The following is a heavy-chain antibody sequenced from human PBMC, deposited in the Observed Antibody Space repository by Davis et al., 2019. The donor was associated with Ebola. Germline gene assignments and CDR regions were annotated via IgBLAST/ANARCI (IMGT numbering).Heavy chain of an antibody. J-gene: IGHJ4*02. CDR2: ISSSSSYM. V-gene: IGHV3-21*01. CDR1: GFTFSSYS. D-gene: IGHD6-13*01. Sequence: GESLKISCAASGFTFSSYSMNWVRQAPGKGLEWVSSISSSSSYMYYADSVKGRFTISRDNAKNSLYLQMNSLRAEDTAVYYCARDLSVAAADFDYWGQGTLVTVSS. CDR3: ARDLSVAAADFDY.